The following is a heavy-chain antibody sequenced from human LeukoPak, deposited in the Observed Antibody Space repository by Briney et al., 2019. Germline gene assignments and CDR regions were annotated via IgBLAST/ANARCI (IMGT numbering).Heavy chain of an antibody. CDR2: IYYSGST. Sequence: SETLSLTCTVSGGSISSSSYYWGWIRQPPGKGLEWIGSIYYSGSTYYNPSLKSRVTISVDTSKNQFSLNLNSVTAADTAVYYCARRAVYAGSGWAFDYWGQRTLVTVSS. CDR1: GGSISSSSYY. V-gene: IGHV4-39*01. J-gene: IGHJ4*02. D-gene: IGHD6-19*01. CDR3: ARRAVYAGSGWAFDY.